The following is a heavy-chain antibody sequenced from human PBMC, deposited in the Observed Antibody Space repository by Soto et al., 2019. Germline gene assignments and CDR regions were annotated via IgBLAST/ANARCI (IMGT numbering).Heavy chain of an antibody. CDR1: GGSVSSGGYY. V-gene: IGHV4-31*03. CDR2: IYYSGST. D-gene: IGHD3-10*01. CDR3: ARGPSITMVRGVIDY. Sequence: SETLSLTCTVSGGSVSSGGYYWSWIRQHPGKGLEWIGYIYYSGSTYYNPSLKSRVTISVDTSKNQFSLKLSSVTAADTAVYYCARGPSITMVRGVIDYWGQGTLVTVS. J-gene: IGHJ4*02.